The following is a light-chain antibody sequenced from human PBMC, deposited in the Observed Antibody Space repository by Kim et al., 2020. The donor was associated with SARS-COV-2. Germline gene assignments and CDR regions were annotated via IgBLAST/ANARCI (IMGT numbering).Light chain of an antibody. V-gene: IGLV2-8*01. CDR3: SSYAGSNIGV. J-gene: IGLJ1*01. Sequence: PSVTISCTGTSSDIGNYNFVSWYHHHPGKVPKLIIFEVYKRPSGVPARFSGSKSGNTASLTVSGLQPEDEGDYYCSSYAGSNIGVFGTGTKVTVL. CDR1: SSDIGNYNF. CDR2: EVY.